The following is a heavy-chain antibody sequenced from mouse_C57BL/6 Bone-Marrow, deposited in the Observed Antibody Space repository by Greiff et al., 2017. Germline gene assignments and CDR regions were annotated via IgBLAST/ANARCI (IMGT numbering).Heavy chain of an antibody. CDR1: GYTFTDYE. D-gene: IGHD3-1*01. V-gene: IGHV1-15*01. Sequence: VQLQQSGAELVRPGASVTLSCKASGYTFTDYEMHWVKQTPVNGLEWIGAIDPETGGTAYNQKFKGKAILTADKSSSTAYLELRSLTSEDSAVYYCTRSGPWEGDVWGQGTTRTVSS. CDR2: IDPETGGT. CDR3: TRSGPWEGDV. J-gene: IGHJ2*01.